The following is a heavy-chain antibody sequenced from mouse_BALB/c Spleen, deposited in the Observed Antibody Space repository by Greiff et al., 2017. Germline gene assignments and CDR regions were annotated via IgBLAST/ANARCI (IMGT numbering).Heavy chain of an antibody. CDR1: GYSITSDYA. J-gene: IGHJ3*01. CDR2: ISYSGST. CDR3: ARSRGYDGYYVIAY. V-gene: IGHV3-2*02. D-gene: IGHD2-3*01. Sequence: EVKLQESGPGLVKPSQSLSLTCTVTGYSITSDYAWNWIRQFPGNKLEWMGYISYSGSTSYNPSLKSRISITRDTSKNQFFLQLNSVTTEDTATYYCARSRGYDGYYVIAYWGQGTLVTVSA.